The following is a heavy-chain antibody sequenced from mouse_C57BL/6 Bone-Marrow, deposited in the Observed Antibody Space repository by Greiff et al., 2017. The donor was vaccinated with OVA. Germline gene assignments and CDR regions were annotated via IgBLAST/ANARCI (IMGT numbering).Heavy chain of an antibody. CDR1: GFSLTSYG. J-gene: IGHJ4*01. Sequence: QVQLKESGPGLVQPSQSLSITCTVSGFSLTSYGVHWVRQSPGTGLEWMGEIWRGGSTAYTAAFMYSTSITKDNSKSQVFFKMNSLQADDTVIYYCANPYYQVDDYAMDYWGQGTSVTVSS. D-gene: IGHD1-1*01. CDR2: IWRGGST. V-gene: IGHV2-5*01. CDR3: ANPYYQVDDYAMDY.